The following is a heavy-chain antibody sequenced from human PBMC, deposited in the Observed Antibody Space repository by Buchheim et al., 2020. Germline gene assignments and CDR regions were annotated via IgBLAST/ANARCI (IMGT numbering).Heavy chain of an antibody. J-gene: IGHJ4*02. CDR1: GFTFNNYE. CDR2: ISSSGSTT. D-gene: IGHD6-19*01. CDR3: ARHLRSGWPFDF. V-gene: IGHV3-48*03. Sequence: EVQLVESGGGLVQPGGSLRLSCSASGFTFNNYEMNWVRQAPGKGLEWVSSISSSGSTTYYAASTKGRFTISRDNAKSSLYLQVNSLRAEDTAIYYCARHLRSGWPFDFWGQGT.